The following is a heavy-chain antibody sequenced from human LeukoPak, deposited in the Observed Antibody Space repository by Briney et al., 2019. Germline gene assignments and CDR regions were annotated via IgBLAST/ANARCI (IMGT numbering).Heavy chain of an antibody. V-gene: IGHV1-2*02. CDR2: INPNSGGT. CDR3: AATGTDSSGYYLDY. D-gene: IGHD3-22*01. CDR1: GYTFTGYY. Sequence: ASVKVSCKASGYTFTGYYMHWVRQAPGQGLEWMGWINPNSGGTNYAQKFQGRVTMTRDTSISTAYMELSRLRSDDTAVYYCAATGTDSSGYYLDYWSQGTLVAVSS. J-gene: IGHJ4*02.